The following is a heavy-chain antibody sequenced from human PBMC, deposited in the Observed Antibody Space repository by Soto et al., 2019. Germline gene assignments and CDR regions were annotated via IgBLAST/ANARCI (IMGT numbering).Heavy chain of an antibody. Sequence: GGSLRLSCAASGFTFSSYAMHWVRQAPGKGLEWVAVISYDGSNKYYADSVKGRFTISRDNSKNTLYLQMNSLRAEDTAVYYCARDLSNGVLAGTDYYYGMDVWGQGTTVTVSS. D-gene: IGHD6-13*01. V-gene: IGHV3-30-3*01. CDR3: ARDLSNGVLAGTDYYYGMDV. J-gene: IGHJ6*02. CDR2: ISYDGSNK. CDR1: GFTFSSYA.